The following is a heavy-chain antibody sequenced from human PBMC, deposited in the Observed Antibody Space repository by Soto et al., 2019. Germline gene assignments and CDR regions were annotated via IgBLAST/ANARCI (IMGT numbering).Heavy chain of an antibody. CDR2: FDPEDGEA. V-gene: IGHV1-24*01. CDR3: ATKPDYYDSSGYPNWFDP. D-gene: IGHD3-22*01. Sequence: ASVKVSCKVSGYTLTELSMHWVRQAPGKGLEWMGGFDPEDGEAIYAQKFQGRVTMTEDTSTDTAYMELSSLRSEDTAVYYCATKPDYYDSSGYPNWFDPWGQGTLVTVSS. CDR1: GYTLTELS. J-gene: IGHJ5*02.